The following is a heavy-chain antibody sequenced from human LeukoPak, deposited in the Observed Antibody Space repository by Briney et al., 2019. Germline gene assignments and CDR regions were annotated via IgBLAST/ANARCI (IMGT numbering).Heavy chain of an antibody. V-gene: IGHV1-2*02. J-gene: IGHJ5*02. CDR3: AGEGIAVAGQHNWFDP. Sequence: ASVKVSCKASGYTFTGYYMHWVRQAPGQGLEWMGWINPNSGGTNYAQKFQGRVTMTRDTSISTAYMELSRLRSDDTAVYYCAGEGIAVAGQHNWFDPWGQGTLVTVSS. D-gene: IGHD6-19*01. CDR2: INPNSGGT. CDR1: GYTFTGYY.